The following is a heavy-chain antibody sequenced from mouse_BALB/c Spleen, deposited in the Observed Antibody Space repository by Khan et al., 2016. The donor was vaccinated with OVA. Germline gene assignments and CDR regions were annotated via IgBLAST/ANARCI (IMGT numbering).Heavy chain of an antibody. V-gene: IGHV1-77*01. D-gene: IGHD1-2*01. CDR1: GYTFTDYY. J-gene: IGHJ3*01. Sequence: QVQLQQSGAELARPGASVKLSCKASGYTFTDYYINWVKQRTGQGLAGIGEISPGSGDSYSNESSKAKATLTADKSASPAYMQLSSRTSEASAVYVCARRNYFGYTLAYWVQGTLVTVSA. CDR3: ARRNYFGYTLAY. CDR2: ISPGSGDS.